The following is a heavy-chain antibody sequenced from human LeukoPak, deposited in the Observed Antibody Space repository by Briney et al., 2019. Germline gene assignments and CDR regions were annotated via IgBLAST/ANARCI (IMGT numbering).Heavy chain of an antibody. J-gene: IGHJ4*02. CDR3: AKDPYSSSWYPDY. D-gene: IGHD6-13*01. CDR2: ISGSGDTT. Sequence: GGSLRLSCAASGFTFSSYAMSWVRQAPGKGLEWVSAISGSGDTTDFADSVKGRFTISRDNSKNTLYLQMNSLRAEDTAVYYCAKDPYSSSWYPDYWGQGTLATVSS. CDR1: GFTFSSYA. V-gene: IGHV3-23*01.